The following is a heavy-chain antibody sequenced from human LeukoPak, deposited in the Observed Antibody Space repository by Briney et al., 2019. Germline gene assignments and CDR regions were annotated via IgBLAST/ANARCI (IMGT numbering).Heavy chain of an antibody. D-gene: IGHD6-13*01. CDR3: ARALGYSSTLFDY. Sequence: ASVKVSCKASGGTFSSYAISWVRQAPGQGLEWMGRIIPILGIANYAQKFQGRVTITADKSTSTAYMELSSLRSEDTAVYYCARALGYSSTLFDYWGQGTLVTVSS. V-gene: IGHV1-69*04. CDR1: GGTFSSYA. CDR2: IIPILGIA. J-gene: IGHJ4*02.